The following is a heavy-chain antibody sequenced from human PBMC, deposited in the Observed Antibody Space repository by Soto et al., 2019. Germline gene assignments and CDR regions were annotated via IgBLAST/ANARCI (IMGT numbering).Heavy chain of an antibody. CDR2: IRSKAYGGTT. Sequence: GGSLRLSCTASGFTFGDYAMSWVRQAPGKGLEWVGFIRSKAYGGTTEYAASVKGRFTISRDDSKSIAYLQMISLKTEDTAVYYCTRVLGDLWSGLQQVTDPSDYWGQGTLVTVSS. V-gene: IGHV3-49*04. CDR1: GFTFGDYA. CDR3: TRVLGDLWSGLQQVTDPSDY. D-gene: IGHD3-3*01. J-gene: IGHJ4*02.